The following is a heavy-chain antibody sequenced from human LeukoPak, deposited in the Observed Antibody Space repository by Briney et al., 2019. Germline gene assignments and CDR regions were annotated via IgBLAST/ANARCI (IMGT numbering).Heavy chain of an antibody. V-gene: IGHV1-58*01. CDR3: AAAPQYYYDVDAFDI. Sequence: SVKVSCKASGFTFTSSAVQWVRQARGQRLEWIGWIVVGSGNTNYAQKFQERVTITRDMSTSTAYMELSSLRSEDTAVYYCAAAPQYYYDVDAFDIWGQGTMVTVSS. CDR1: GFTFTSSA. CDR2: IVVGSGNT. D-gene: IGHD3-22*01. J-gene: IGHJ3*02.